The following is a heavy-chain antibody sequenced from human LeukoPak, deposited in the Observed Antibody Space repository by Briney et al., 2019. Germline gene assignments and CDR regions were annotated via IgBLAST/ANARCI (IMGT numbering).Heavy chain of an antibody. V-gene: IGHV4-31*03. CDR1: GGSISSGGYY. CDR2: IYYSGST. CDR3: ARVIPRFGEAKNWFDP. J-gene: IGHJ5*02. D-gene: IGHD3-10*01. Sequence: SETLSLTCTVSGGSISSGGYYWSWIRQHPGKGLEWIGYIYYSGSTYYNPSLKCRVTISVDTSKNQFSLKLSSVTAADTAVYYCARVIPRFGEAKNWFDPWGQGTLVTVSS.